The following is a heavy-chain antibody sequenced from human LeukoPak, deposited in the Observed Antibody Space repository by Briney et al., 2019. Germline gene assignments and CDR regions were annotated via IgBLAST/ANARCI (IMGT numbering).Heavy chain of an antibody. Sequence: GASVKVSCKASGYTFTSYYMHWVRQAPGQGLEWMGIINPSGGSTSYAQKFQGRVTITADESTSTAYMELSSLRSEDTAVYYCASGDMAARSTFDYWGQGTLVTVSS. D-gene: IGHD6-6*01. J-gene: IGHJ4*02. CDR2: INPSGGST. V-gene: IGHV1-46*01. CDR1: GYTFTSYY. CDR3: ASGDMAARSTFDY.